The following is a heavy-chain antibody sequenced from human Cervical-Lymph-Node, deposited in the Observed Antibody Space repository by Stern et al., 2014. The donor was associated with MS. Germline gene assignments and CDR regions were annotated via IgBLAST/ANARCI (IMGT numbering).Heavy chain of an antibody. J-gene: IGHJ1*01. Sequence: QVQLQESGPGLVKPSETLSLTCTVSGGSIGRYYWSWVRQPPGKSLEWIGYIYHNGNTNYNPSLKSRVSMSVETSKNQFSLNLTSVTAADTAVYYCTRDGRSSLSEYFQTWGQGSLVTVSS. V-gene: IGHV4-59*01. D-gene: IGHD6-6*01. CDR1: GGSIGRYY. CDR3: TRDGRSSLSEYFQT. CDR2: IYHNGNT.